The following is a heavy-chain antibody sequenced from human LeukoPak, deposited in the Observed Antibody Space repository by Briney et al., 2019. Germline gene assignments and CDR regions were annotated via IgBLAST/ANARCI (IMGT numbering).Heavy chain of an antibody. D-gene: IGHD6-13*01. CDR1: GYTFTSYD. CDR3: AREPSSSWYSIDY. Sequence: ASVKVSCKASGYTFTSYDINWVRQATGQGLEWMGWINPNSGGTNYAQKFQGRVTMTRDTSISTAYMELSRLRSDDTAVYYCAREPSSSWYSIDYWGQGTLVTVSS. J-gene: IGHJ4*02. V-gene: IGHV1-2*02. CDR2: INPNSGGT.